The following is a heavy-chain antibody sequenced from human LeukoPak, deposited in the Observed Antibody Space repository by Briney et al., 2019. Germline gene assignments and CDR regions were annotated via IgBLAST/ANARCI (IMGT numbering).Heavy chain of an antibody. CDR2: IYYSGST. CDR3: ARLASSGWSHCDY. D-gene: IGHD6-19*01. CDR1: GGSISSYY. J-gene: IGHJ4*02. V-gene: IGHV4-59*08. Sequence: PSETLSLTCTVSGGSISSYYWSWIRQPPGKGLEWIGYIYYSGSTNYNPSLKSRVTISVDTSKNQFSLKMNSVTAADTAVYYCARLASSGWSHCDYWGQGTLVTASS.